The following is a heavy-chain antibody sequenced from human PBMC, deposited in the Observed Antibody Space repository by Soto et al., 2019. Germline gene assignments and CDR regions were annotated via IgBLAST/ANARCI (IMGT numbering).Heavy chain of an antibody. J-gene: IGHJ4*02. D-gene: IGHD3-9*01. CDR1: GFSLITAGMG. CDR3: AHRHGWEVTGPLQN. Sequence: QITLKESGPALVKPTQTLTLTCTFSGFSLITAGMGVAWIRQPPGKALEWLALIYWDDDKRYSPSLKSRLTITKDTSINQVVLTMTNMDPVDTATYYCAHRHGWEVTGPLQNWGQGTLVSVSS. V-gene: IGHV2-5*02. CDR2: IYWDDDK.